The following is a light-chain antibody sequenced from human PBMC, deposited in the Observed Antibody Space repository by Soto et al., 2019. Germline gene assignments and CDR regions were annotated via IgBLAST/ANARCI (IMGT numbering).Light chain of an antibody. CDR1: SSNIGNNY. J-gene: IGLJ3*02. Sequence: QSVLTQSPSASGTPGQRVTISCSGSSSNIGNNYLYWYQQLPGTAPKLLIYRNNQRPSGIPDRFSGSKSGTSASLAISGLRFDDEADYFCASWDDSLSGWVFGGGTKLTVL. V-gene: IGLV1-47*01. CDR2: RNN. CDR3: ASWDDSLSGWV.